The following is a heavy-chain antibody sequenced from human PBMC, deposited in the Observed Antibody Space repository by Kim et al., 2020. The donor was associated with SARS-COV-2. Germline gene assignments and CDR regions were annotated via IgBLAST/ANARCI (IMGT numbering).Heavy chain of an antibody. CDR1: GGSISSYY. V-gene: IGHV4-59*12. J-gene: IGHJ4*02. CDR3: ARGWRFLRCLEWLFVPYLDY. CDR2: IYYSWST. D-gene: IGHD3-3*01. Sequence: SETLSLTCTVSGGSISSYYWSWIRHPPGTGLEWIGYIYYSWSTNSNHSLKGRVTISVDTSKNQFSLRLSSVTAAATAVYYCARGWRFLRCLEWLFVPYLDYWGQGTLVTVSS.